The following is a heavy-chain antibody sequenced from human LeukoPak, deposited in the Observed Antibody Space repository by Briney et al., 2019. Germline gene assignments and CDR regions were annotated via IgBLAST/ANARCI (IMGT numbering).Heavy chain of an antibody. Sequence: ASVKVSCKASGGTSSSYAISWVRQAPGQGLEWMGGIIPIFGTANYAQKFQGRVTITADESTSTAYMELSSLRSEDTAVYYCARNDFSRQGLLDVWGKGTTVTVSS. CDR2: IIPIFGTA. V-gene: IGHV1-69*13. CDR3: ARNDFSRQGLLDV. D-gene: IGHD3/OR15-3a*01. CDR1: GGTSSSYA. J-gene: IGHJ6*04.